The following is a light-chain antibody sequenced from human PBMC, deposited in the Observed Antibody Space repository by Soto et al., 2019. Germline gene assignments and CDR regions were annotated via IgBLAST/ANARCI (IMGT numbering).Light chain of an antibody. CDR3: QSFDSTLSGYV. CDR1: SSNIGADYD. CDR2: GNS. J-gene: IGLJ1*01. Sequence: QSFLTQPPSVSGAPGQRVTISCTGSSSNIGADYDVPWYQLLPGTVPKLLIYGNSNRPSGVPDRFSGSYSGTSASLAITGLQSEDEADYYCQSFDSTLSGYVFGTGTKVTVL. V-gene: IGLV1-40*01.